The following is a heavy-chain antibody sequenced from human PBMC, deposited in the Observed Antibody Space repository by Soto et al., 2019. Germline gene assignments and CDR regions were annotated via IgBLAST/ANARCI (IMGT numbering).Heavy chain of an antibody. D-gene: IGHD3-3*01. CDR2: IRGSTYGGTT. CDR1: GFTSDDYDYA. CDR3: SRDGDFYGLDV. V-gene: IGHV3-49*04. Sequence: GGSLRLSCTFSGFTSDDYDYALTWVRQAPGKGLQWLGLIRGSTYGGTTEYAASVKGRFTISRDDSKGITYLQMNSLKTEDTAVYYCSRDGDFYGLDVWGQGTTVTVS. J-gene: IGHJ6*02.